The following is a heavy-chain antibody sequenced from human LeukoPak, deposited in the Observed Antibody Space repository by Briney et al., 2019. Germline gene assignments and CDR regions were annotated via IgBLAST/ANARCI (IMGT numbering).Heavy chain of an antibody. Sequence: SETLSLTCAVYGGSFSGYYWSWIRQPPGKGLEGIGEINHSGSTNYNPSLKSRVTISVDTSKSQFSLKLSSVTAADTAVYYCARISRDIVVVVAATPVDWFDPWGQGTLVTVSS. D-gene: IGHD2-15*01. V-gene: IGHV4-34*01. CDR2: INHSGST. CDR1: GGSFSGYY. J-gene: IGHJ5*02. CDR3: ARISRDIVVVVAATPVDWFDP.